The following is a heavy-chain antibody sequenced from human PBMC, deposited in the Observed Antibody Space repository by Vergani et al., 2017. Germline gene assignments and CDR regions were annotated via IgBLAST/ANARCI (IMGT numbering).Heavy chain of an antibody. D-gene: IGHD2-15*01. J-gene: IGHJ4*02. CDR3: ARSRPYCTSGSCPAI. V-gene: IGHV4-39*07. Sequence: QLQLHKSGPGLVKPSETLSLTCTLSGGSISSSSHFWGWLRQTPGKGLEWIGSIYYSGSAYYNPSLKSRVTVSVDTSMNQVSLKLNSVTVADTAVYYCARSRPYCTSGSCPAIWGQGTLVTVSS. CDR2: IYYSGSA. CDR1: GGSISSSSHF.